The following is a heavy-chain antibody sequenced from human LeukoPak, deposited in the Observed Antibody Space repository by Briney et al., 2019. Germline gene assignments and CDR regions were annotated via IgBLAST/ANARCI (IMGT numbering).Heavy chain of an antibody. D-gene: IGHD5-24*01. CDR3: VKSAGKDGYRDVFDI. J-gene: IGHJ3*02. V-gene: IGHV3-23*01. Sequence: PGGSLRLSCVPSGITFSNSALSWVRQAPGKGLVWVSTITKSGDKTYYADSVKGLFTISRDHSKNTLYLQMNSLRAEDTAVYHCVKSAGKDGYRDVFDIWGQGTVVTVSS. CDR1: GITFSNSA. CDR2: ITKSGDKT.